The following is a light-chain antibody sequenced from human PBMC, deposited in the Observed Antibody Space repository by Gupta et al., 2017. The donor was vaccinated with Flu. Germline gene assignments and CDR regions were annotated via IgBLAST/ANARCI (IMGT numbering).Light chain of an antibody. CDR1: HGRVYNNGNTY. Sequence: LTPVKPSSMYCRSRHGRVYNNGNTYLEWFQQKPGQAPRRLIYKASYREYGVPDRFSGSGSGTNFTLKISRGEAEDFGIYFCMQGEHWPWAFGQGTTVEIK. CDR3: MQGEHWPWA. V-gene: IGKV2-30*01. CDR2: KAS. J-gene: IGKJ1*01.